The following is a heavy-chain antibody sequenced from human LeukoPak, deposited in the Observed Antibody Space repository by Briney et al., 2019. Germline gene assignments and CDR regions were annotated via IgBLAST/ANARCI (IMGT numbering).Heavy chain of an antibody. D-gene: IGHD3-10*01. V-gene: IGHV4-61*02. Sequence: SETLSLTCTVSGGSISSGSYYWSWIRQPAGKGLEWIGRIYTSGSTNYNPSLKSRVTISVDTSKNQFSLKLSSVTAADTAVYYCARDSGRRFAPGWYFDLWGRGTLVIVSS. CDR3: ARDSGRRFAPGWYFDL. CDR1: GGSISSGSYY. J-gene: IGHJ2*01. CDR2: IYTSGST.